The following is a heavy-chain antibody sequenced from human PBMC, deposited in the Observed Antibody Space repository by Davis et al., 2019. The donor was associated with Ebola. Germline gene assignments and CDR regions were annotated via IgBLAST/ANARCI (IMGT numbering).Heavy chain of an antibody. CDR3: ARLGFGYGMDV. V-gene: IGHV4-31*03. CDR2: IYYSGST. D-gene: IGHD3-10*01. CDR1: GGPISSGGYY. Sequence: SETLSLTCTVSGGPISSGGYYWSWIRQHPGKGLEWIGYIYYSGSTNYNPSLKSRVTISVDTSKNQFSLKLSSVTAADTAVYYCARLGFGYGMDVWGQGTTVTVSS. J-gene: IGHJ6*02.